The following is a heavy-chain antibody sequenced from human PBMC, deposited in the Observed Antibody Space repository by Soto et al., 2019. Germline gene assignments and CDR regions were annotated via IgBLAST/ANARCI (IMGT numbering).Heavy chain of an antibody. V-gene: IGHV4-39*01. D-gene: IGHD6-19*01. CDR3: ARRYGWLYFDY. Sequence: SETLSVTCTVSGGSISSSIYYWSWIRQHPGKGLEWIGNIFYSESTYYSPSLKSRVTISVDTSKNQFSLRLISVTAADTALYYCARRYGWLYFDYWGQGSLVTVSS. J-gene: IGHJ4*02. CDR1: GGSISSSIYY. CDR2: IFYSEST.